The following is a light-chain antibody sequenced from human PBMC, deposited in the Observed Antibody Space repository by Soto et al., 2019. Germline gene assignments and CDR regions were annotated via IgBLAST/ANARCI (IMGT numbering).Light chain of an antibody. CDR1: QSVGSN. V-gene: IGKV3-15*01. CDR3: QQYNNWPPDRT. CDR2: GAS. Sequence: EIVMTQSPATLSVSPGERATLSCRASQSVGSNLAWYQQKPGQAPRLLIYGASTRATGIPARFSGSGSGTEFTLTISSLQSEEFALYFCQQYNNWPPDRTFGQGTNIEIK. J-gene: IGKJ1*01.